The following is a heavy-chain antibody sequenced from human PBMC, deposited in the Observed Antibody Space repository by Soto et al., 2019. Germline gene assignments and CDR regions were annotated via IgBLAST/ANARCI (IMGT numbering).Heavy chain of an antibody. CDR1: GFTSSGSA. CDR3: TRPYYDSSGYYYTAPYGMDV. V-gene: IGHV3-73*01. D-gene: IGHD3-22*01. Sequence: LRLSCAASGFTSSGSAMHWVRQASGKGLEWVGRIRSKANSYATAYAASVKGRFTISRDDSKNTAYLQMNSLKTEDTAVYYCTRPYYDSSGYYYTAPYGMDVWGQGTTVTVSS. J-gene: IGHJ6*02. CDR2: IRSKANSYAT.